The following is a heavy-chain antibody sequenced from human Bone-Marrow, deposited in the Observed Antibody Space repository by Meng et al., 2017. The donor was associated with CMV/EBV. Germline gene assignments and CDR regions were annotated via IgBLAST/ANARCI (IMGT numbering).Heavy chain of an antibody. D-gene: IGHD3-3*01. J-gene: IGHJ6*02. CDR1: GYTFTSYD. CDR2: MNPNSGNT. CDR3: ARLNYDFWSGYYYGGYYYYGMDV. Sequence: ASVKVSCKASGYTFTSYDTNWVRQATGQGLEWMGWMNPNSGNTGYAQKFQGRVTMTRNTSISTAYMELSSLRSEDTAVYYCARLNYDFWSGYYYGGYYYYGMDVWGQGTTVTVSS. V-gene: IGHV1-8*01.